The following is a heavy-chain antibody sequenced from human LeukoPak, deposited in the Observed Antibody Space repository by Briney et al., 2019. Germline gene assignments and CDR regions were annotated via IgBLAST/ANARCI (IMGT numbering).Heavy chain of an antibody. CDR3: AKDGSASRSPGSALDY. CDR1: GFTFSNYG. Sequence: PGGSLRLSSAASGFTFSNYGMSWVRQAPGKGLEWVSGMSGSDGSTYYADSVKGRFTISRDNSKNTLYLQKNSLRAEDTAIFYRAKDGSASRSPGSALDYWGQGTLVPVSS. D-gene: IGHD3-10*01. V-gene: IGHV3-23*01. J-gene: IGHJ4*02. CDR2: MSGSDGST.